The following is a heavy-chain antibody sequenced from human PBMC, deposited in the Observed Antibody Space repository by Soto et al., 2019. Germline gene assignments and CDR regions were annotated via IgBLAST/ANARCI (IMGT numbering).Heavy chain of an antibody. Sequence: QVQLVQSGAEVKKPGASVKVSCKASGYTFTSYGISWVRQAPGQGLEWMGWISAYNGNTNYAQKLQGRVTMTTDTHXXTAYMELRSLRSDDTAVYYCARDRPPWFGELLPDYWGQGTLVTVSS. D-gene: IGHD3-10*01. J-gene: IGHJ4*02. CDR3: ARDRPPWFGELLPDY. CDR1: GYTFTSYG. V-gene: IGHV1-18*01. CDR2: ISAYNGNT.